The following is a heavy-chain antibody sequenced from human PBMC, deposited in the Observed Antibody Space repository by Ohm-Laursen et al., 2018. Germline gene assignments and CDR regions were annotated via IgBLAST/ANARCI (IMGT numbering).Heavy chain of an antibody. CDR1: GFTVSSNY. CDR3: ARDPPGSGPDFDY. J-gene: IGHJ4*02. CDR2: IYSGGST. V-gene: IGHV3-53*01. Sequence: SLRLSCTASGFTVSSNYMSWVRQAPGKGLEWVSVIYSGGSTYYADSVKGRFTISRDNSKNTLNLQMNSLRAEDTAVYFCARDPPGSGPDFDYWGQGTLVTVSS. D-gene: IGHD6-19*01.